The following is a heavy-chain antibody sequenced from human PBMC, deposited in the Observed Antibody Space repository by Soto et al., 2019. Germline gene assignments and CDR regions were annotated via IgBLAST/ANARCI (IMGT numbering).Heavy chain of an antibody. CDR2: IYHSGST. D-gene: IGHD3-10*02. Sequence: QVQLQESGPGLVKPSGTLSLTCAVSGGSISSSNWWSWVRQPPGKGLEWIGEIYHSGSTNYNPSLKSRVTTSVDKSKTQFSLKLSSVTAADTAVYYCASVRGGYYYAMDVWGQGTTVTVSS. CDR1: GGSISSSNW. V-gene: IGHV4-4*02. CDR3: ASVRGGYYYAMDV. J-gene: IGHJ6*02.